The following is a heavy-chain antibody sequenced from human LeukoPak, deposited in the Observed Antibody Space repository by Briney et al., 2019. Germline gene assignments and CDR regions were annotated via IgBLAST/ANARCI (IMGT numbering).Heavy chain of an antibody. CDR1: GGSFSGYY. Sequence: SETLSLTCAVYGGSFSGYYWSWIRQPPGKGLGWIGEINHSGSTNYNPSLKSRVTISVDTSKNQFSLKLSSVTAADTAVYYCARGGGSGSYYNRFTWFDPWGQGTLVTVSS. V-gene: IGHV4-34*01. CDR3: ARGGGSGSYYNRFTWFDP. J-gene: IGHJ5*02. D-gene: IGHD3-10*01. CDR2: INHSGST.